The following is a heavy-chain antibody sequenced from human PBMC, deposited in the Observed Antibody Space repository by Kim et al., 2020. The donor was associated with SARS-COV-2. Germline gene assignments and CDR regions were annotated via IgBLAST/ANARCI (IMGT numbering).Heavy chain of an antibody. V-gene: IGHV3-9*01. Sequence: GGSLRLSCAASGFTFDDYAMHWVRQAPGKGLEWVSGISWNSDSIGYADSVKGRFTISRDNAKNSLYLQMNSLRAEDTALYYCAKGLGVVAATTLFDYWGQGTLVTVSS. CDR2: ISWNSDSI. CDR1: GFTFDDYA. D-gene: IGHD2-15*01. J-gene: IGHJ4*02. CDR3: AKGLGVVAATTLFDY.